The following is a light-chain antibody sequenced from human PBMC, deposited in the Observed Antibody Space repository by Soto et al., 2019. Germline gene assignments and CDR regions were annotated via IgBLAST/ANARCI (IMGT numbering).Light chain of an antibody. Sequence: DIQMTQSPSSVSASVGDRVTISCQASQGISRSLAWYQQKPGNAPKLLIYAAFILQSGVPSRFSGYGSGTDFTLSISSLQPEDFATYYCQQADSFPITFGQGTRLEIK. CDR2: AAF. V-gene: IGKV1-12*01. CDR1: QGISRS. J-gene: IGKJ5*01. CDR3: QQADSFPIT.